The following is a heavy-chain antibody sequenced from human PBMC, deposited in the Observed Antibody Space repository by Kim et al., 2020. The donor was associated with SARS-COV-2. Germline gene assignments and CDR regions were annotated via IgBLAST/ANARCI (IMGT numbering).Heavy chain of an antibody. D-gene: IGHD4-4*01. V-gene: IGHV3-48*02. Sequence: GSLRLSCAASGFTFRSWSMNWVRQAPGKGLEWISYIRSGGGAIFYADSVRGRFVISRDDDKDSLYLQMNSLRDEDTALYYCARGLQYSFDFWGQGILVTVSS. J-gene: IGHJ4*02. CDR3: ARGLQYSFDF. CDR2: IRSGGGAI. CDR1: GFTFRSWS.